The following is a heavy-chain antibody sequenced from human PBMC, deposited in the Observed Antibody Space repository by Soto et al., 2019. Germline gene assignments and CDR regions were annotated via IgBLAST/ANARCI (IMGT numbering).Heavy chain of an antibody. CDR3: ARDFTVTTFDPLAYYYGMDV. CDR1: GFTFSSYA. Sequence: QVQLVESGGGVVQPGRSLRLSCAASGFTFSSYAMHWVRQAPGKGLEWVAVISYDGSNKYYADSVKGRFTISRDNSKNTLYLQMNSLRAEDTAVYYCARDFTVTTFDPLAYYYGMDVWGQGTTVTVSS. V-gene: IGHV3-30-3*01. J-gene: IGHJ6*02. CDR2: ISYDGSNK. D-gene: IGHD4-17*01.